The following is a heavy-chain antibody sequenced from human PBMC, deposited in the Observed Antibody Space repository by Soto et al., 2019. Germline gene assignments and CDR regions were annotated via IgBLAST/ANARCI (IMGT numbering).Heavy chain of an antibody. J-gene: IGHJ4*01. V-gene: IGHV3-74*01. Sequence: EVQLAESGGGLVQPGGSLRLSCSASGFIFSRHWMHWVRQSAEKGLVWVSRINSDGSSTAYADSVKGRFTISRDNAKNTLYLQMNRLRVEDMAVYYCARDRPDISNPTDHPMFDYWGHGTQVTVSS. CDR3: ARDRPDISNPTDHPMFDY. CDR1: GFIFSRHW. CDR2: INSDGSST. D-gene: IGHD2-21*01.